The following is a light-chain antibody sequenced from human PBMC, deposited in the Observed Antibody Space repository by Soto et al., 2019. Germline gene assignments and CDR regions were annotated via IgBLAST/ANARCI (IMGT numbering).Light chain of an antibody. CDR2: SDS. CDR3: GVWDDSLNGPI. V-gene: IGLV1-44*01. J-gene: IGLJ2*01. Sequence: QSVLIQSPSASGTPGQRVTMSCSGSGSNIGSNSVNWYQQLPQTAPKLLIHSDSQRPSGVPDRFSASKSGTSASLAISGLQSEDEAEYYCGVWDDSLNGPIFGGGTQLTVL. CDR1: GSNIGSNS.